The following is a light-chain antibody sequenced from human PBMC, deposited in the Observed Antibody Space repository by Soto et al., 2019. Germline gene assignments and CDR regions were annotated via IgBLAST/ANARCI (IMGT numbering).Light chain of an antibody. CDR1: SSDVGNYND. CDR3: TSYTSSSTYV. V-gene: IGLV2-14*01. J-gene: IGLJ1*01. Sequence: QSALTQPASVSGTPGQSIAISCTGTSSDVGNYNDVSWYQQHPDKAPKLMIFDVSNRPSGVSDRFSGSKSGNTASLTISGLQADDEADYDCTSYTSSSTYVFGTGTKLTVL. CDR2: DVS.